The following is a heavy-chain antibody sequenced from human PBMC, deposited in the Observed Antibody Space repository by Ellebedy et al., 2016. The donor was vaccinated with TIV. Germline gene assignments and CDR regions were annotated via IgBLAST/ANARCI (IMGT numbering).Heavy chain of an antibody. CDR2: ISADNRNR. J-gene: IGHJ4*02. CDR1: GYTFTNYH. CDR3: ARDSEEAVQDY. D-gene: IGHD2-15*01. Sequence: ASVKVSXXASGYTFTNYHISWVRQAPGQGLEWMGWISADNRNRNYAQKLQGRVTMTTDTSTSTAYMELRSLRSDDTAVYYCARDSEEAVQDYWGQGTLVTVSS. V-gene: IGHV1-18*01.